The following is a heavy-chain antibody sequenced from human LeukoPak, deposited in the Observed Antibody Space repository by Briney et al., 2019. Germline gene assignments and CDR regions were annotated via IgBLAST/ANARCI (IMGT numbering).Heavy chain of an antibody. V-gene: IGHV4-30-4*08. J-gene: IGHJ4*02. D-gene: IGHD5-18*01. CDR2: IYYSGST. CDR3: ASNRGYSYGYGY. CDR1: GGSISSGDYY. Sequence: SETLSLTCTVSGGSISSGDYYWSWVRQPPGKGLEWIGYIYYSGSTYYNPSLKSRVTILVDTSKNQFSLKLSSVTAADTAVYYCASNRGYSYGYGYWGQGTLVTVSS.